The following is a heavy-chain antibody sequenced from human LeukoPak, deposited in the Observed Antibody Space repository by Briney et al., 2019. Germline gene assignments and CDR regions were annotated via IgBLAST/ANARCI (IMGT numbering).Heavy chain of an antibody. CDR1: GFTFSDHY. CDR3: ARDAGNSNFDY. Sequence: PGGSLRLSCAASGFTFSDHYMSWIRQAPGKGLEWLSYISSSGSIMHYADSVKGRFTISRDNAKNSLFLQMNSLRAEDTAVYYCARDAGNSNFDYWGQGSLVTVFS. CDR2: ISSSGSIM. D-gene: IGHD4-23*01. J-gene: IGHJ4*02. V-gene: IGHV3-11*01.